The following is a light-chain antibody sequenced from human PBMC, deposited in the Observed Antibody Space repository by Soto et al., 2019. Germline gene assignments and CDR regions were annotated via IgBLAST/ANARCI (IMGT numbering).Light chain of an antibody. V-gene: IGKV1-39*01. CDR1: QSISTY. CDR3: QQSYSTPRT. J-gene: IGKJ1*01. CDR2: AAS. Sequence: DIQMTQSPSSLSASVGDRVTITCRASQSISTYLHWYQQKPGTAPKLLIYAASSLQSGVPSRFSGSGSGTDFTLTISSLQPEDFATYYCQQSYSTPRTFGQGTKVDIK.